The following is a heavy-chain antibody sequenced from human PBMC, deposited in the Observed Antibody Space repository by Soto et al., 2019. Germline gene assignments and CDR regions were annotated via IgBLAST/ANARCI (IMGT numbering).Heavy chain of an antibody. V-gene: IGHV1-69*08. CDR1: GGTFSSYT. CDR2: IIPILGIA. J-gene: IGHJ6*03. Sequence: QVQLVQSGAEVKKPGSSVKVSCKASGGTFSSYTISWVRQAPGQGLEWMGRIIPILGIANYAQEFQGRVTITADKSTSTAYMELSSLRSEDTAVYYCARDAGLAARRPYYYYMDVWGKGTTVTVSS. D-gene: IGHD6-6*01. CDR3: ARDAGLAARRPYYYYMDV.